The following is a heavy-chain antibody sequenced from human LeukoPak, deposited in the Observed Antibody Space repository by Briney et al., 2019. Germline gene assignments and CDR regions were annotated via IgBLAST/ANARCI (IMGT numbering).Heavy chain of an antibody. CDR2: INPAGRDT. J-gene: IGHJ4*02. Sequence: SGGSLRLSCEGSGFTFSDYWMGWVRQAPGKGLEWVANINPAGRDTYYVDSVRGRFTISRDNVKKSTFLQMNSLRVEETAFYHCVRWGETAGMQDWGQGTLVTVSS. CDR1: GFTFSDYW. CDR3: VRWGETAGMQD. V-gene: IGHV3-7*01. D-gene: IGHD2-2*01.